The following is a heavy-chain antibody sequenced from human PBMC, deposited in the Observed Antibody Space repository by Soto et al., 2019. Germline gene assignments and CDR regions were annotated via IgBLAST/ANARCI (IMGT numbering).Heavy chain of an antibody. J-gene: IGHJ6*02. CDR1: GGSISSSNW. Sequence: PSETLSLTCAVSGGSISSSNWWSWVRQPPGKGLEWIGEIYHSGSTNYNPSLKSRVTISVDKSKNQFSLKLSSVTAADTAVYYWAKVGGGGFGELPYYYYGMDVWGQGTTVTVSS. V-gene: IGHV4-4*02. CDR3: AKVGGGGFGELPYYYYGMDV. CDR2: IYHSGST. D-gene: IGHD3-10*01.